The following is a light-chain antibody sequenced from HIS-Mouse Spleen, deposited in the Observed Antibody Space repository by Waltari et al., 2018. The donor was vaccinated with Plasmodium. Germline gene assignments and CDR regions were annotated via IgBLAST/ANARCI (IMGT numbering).Light chain of an antibody. J-gene: IGKJ1*01. V-gene: IGKV1-5*03. CDR2: KAS. Sequence: DIQLTQSPATLPASVGDSVAITFRASQSISSWLAWYQQKPGKAPKLLIYKASSLESGVPSRFSGSGSGTEFTLTISSLQPDDFATYYCQQYNSYSWTFGQGTKVEIK. CDR3: QQYNSYSWT. CDR1: QSISSW.